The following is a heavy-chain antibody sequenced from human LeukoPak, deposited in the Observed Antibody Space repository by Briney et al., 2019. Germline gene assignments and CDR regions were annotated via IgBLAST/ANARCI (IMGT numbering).Heavy chain of an antibody. CDR2: IYYSGST. D-gene: IGHD5-18*01. Sequence: PSETLSLTCAVSGGSISSSNWWSWVRQPPGKGLEWIGYIYYSGSTYYNPSLKSRVTISVDTSKNQFSLKLSSVTAADTAVYYCARSGYTAMVWDWGQGTLVTVSS. CDR1: GGSISSSNW. J-gene: IGHJ4*02. V-gene: IGHV4-4*02. CDR3: ARSGYTAMVWD.